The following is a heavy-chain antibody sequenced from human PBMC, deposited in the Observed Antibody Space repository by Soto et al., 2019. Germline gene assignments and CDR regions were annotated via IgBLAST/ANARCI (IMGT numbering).Heavy chain of an antibody. V-gene: IGHV4-4*07. Sequence: QVQLQESGPGLVKPSETLSLTCTVSGGSVSSNYWSWIRQPAGKGLEWIGRIYTSGSTNYNPSLKSRVTMSVDTSKNQFSLKLSSVTAADTAVYYCARDGGSYPTEWFDPWGQGTLVTVSP. CDR1: GGSVSSNY. CDR3: ARDGGSYPTEWFDP. D-gene: IGHD1-26*01. J-gene: IGHJ5*02. CDR2: IYTSGST.